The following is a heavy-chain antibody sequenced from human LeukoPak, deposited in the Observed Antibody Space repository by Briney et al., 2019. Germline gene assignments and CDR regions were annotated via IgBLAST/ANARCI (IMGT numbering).Heavy chain of an antibody. V-gene: IGHV4-59*01. CDR3: ARDRGYSYGYSFDM. CDR1: GDSISDYY. Sequence: SETLSLTRTVSGDSISDYYWSWIRQPPGKGLEWIGYIYYTGSTNYNPSLKSRVTISVDTSKIHFSLKLNSVTAADTAVYYCARDRGYSYGYSFDMWGQGTMVTVSS. D-gene: IGHD5-18*01. CDR2: IYYTGST. J-gene: IGHJ3*02.